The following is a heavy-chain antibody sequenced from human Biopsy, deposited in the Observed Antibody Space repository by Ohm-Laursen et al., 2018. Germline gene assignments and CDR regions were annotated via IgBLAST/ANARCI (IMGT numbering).Heavy chain of an antibody. V-gene: IGHV1-69*04. CDR3: ARDCNGDNCGVDF. J-gene: IGHJ4*02. CDR2: IIPLIGLT. Sequence: ESSVKVSCKASGGTSSNFAISWVRQAPGQGLECMGRIIPLIGLTNYAQKFQGRVTITADKFTNTVYMELSSLRSDDTAVYFCARDCNGDNCGVDFWGQGTLVTVSS. CDR1: GGTSSNFA. D-gene: IGHD2-15*01.